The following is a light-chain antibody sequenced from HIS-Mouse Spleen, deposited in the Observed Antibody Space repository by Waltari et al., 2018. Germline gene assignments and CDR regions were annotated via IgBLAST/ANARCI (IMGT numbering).Light chain of an antibody. V-gene: IGLV2-8*01. Sequence: QSSLTQPPSASGSPGQSVTISCTGTSSDVGGYNYVSLYQQHPGKAPKLMIYEVSKRPSWVPDRFSGSKSGNTASLTVSGLQAEDEADYYCSSYAGSNNVVFGGGTKLTVL. CDR2: EVS. J-gene: IGLJ2*01. CDR1: SSDVGGYNY. CDR3: SSYAGSNNVV.